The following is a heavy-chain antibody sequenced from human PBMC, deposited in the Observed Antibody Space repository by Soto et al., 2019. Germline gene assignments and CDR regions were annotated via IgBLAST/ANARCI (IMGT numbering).Heavy chain of an antibody. J-gene: IGHJ4*02. D-gene: IGHD3-10*01. CDR2: IKGDEVTT. CDR3: ARGVRGEYRKDY. Sequence: GGSLRLSCAASGFTFSDYWIHWVRQAPGKGLVWVSRIKGDEVTTNYADSVRGRFTISRDNAKNTVYLQMNSLRAEDTAVYYCARGVRGEYRKDYWGQGTLVTVSS. V-gene: IGHV3-74*01. CDR1: GFTFSDYW.